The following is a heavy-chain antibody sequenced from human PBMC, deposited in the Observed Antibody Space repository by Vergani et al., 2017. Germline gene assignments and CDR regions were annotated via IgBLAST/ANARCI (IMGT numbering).Heavy chain of an antibody. Sequence: QVQLVESGGGVVQPGRSLRLSCAASGFTFRSHGMHWVRQAPGKGLEWVAVIWYDGGNKYYVDSVKGRFTISRDNSKNTLYLQMNSLRAEDTAMYYCAREGAPGGDCXYDNWGQGTLVTVSS. J-gene: IGHJ4*02. CDR1: GFTFRSHG. CDR3: AREGAPGGDCXYDN. V-gene: IGHV3-33*01. D-gene: IGHD2-21*02. CDR2: IWYDGGNK.